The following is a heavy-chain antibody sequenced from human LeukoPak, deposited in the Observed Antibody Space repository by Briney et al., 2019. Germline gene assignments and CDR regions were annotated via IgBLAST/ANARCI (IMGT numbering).Heavy chain of an antibody. CDR1: GGTFSSYA. D-gene: IGHD2-21*01. CDR3: ARSRVYCGGDCYRTFDY. J-gene: IGHJ4*02. V-gene: IGHV1-69*13. Sequence: SVKVSCKASGGTFSSYAISWVRQAPGQGLEWMGGIIPIFGTANYAQKFQGRVTITADESTSTAYMELSSLRSEDTAVYYCARSRVYCGGDCYRTFDYWGQGTLVTVPS. CDR2: IIPIFGTA.